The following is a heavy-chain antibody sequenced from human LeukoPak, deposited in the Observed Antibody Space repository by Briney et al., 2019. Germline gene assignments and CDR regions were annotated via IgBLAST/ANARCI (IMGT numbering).Heavy chain of an antibody. Sequence: SETLSLTCTVSGGSIRSYYWNWVRQPAGKRLEWIGRVYASGSTDYNPSFKSRVTMSVDTSKSQFSLKLRSLSAADTAIYYCARLHGSVRYDYYMDVWGKGTAVTVSS. CDR2: VYASGST. CDR3: ARLHGSVRYDYYMDV. J-gene: IGHJ6*03. V-gene: IGHV4-4*07. D-gene: IGHD3-10*01. CDR1: GGSIRSYY.